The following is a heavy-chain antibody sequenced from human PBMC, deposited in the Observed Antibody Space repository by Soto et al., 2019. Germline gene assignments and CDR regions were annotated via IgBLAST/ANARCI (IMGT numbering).Heavy chain of an antibody. Sequence: QVQLQESGPRLVKPSETLSLTCTVSGGSINSGSYYWSWIRQSPGKGLEWIGYFYYSGITNYNPSLKSRVTMSVDTSKNQCSLRLSSVTAADTAMYYCARAAGNSGYWVHYWGQGTLVTVSS. CDR3: ARAAGNSGYWVHY. CDR2: FYYSGIT. D-gene: IGHD3-22*01. V-gene: IGHV4-61*01. J-gene: IGHJ4*02. CDR1: GGSINSGSYY.